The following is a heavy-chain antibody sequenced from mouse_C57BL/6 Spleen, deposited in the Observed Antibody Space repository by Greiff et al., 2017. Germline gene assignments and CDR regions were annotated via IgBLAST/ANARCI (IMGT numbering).Heavy chain of an antibody. CDR3: ARHSKEYAMDY. J-gene: IGHJ4*01. CDR2: ISGGGGNT. V-gene: IGHV5-9*01. CDR1: GFTFSSYT. Sequence: EVQVVESGGGLVKPGGSLKLSCAASGFTFSSYTMSWVRQTPEKRLEWVATISGGGGNTYYPDSVKGRFTISRDNAKNTLYLQMSSLRSEDTALYYCARHSKEYAMDYWGQGTSVTVSS. D-gene: IGHD2-5*01.